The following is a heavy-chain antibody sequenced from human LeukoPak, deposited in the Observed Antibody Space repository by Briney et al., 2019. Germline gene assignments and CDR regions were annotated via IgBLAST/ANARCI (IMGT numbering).Heavy chain of an antibody. D-gene: IGHD3-9*01. CDR3: ARSDVLTGPEEYYFDY. Sequence: ASVKVSCKASGYAFTTYCINWVRQAPGQGLEWMGWIDTNTGKPAYAQGFTGRFAFSLDTSVSTAYLQISSLKAEDTAVYYCARSDVLTGPEEYYFDYWGQGTLVTVSS. CDR2: IDTNTGKP. CDR1: GYAFTTYC. V-gene: IGHV7-4-1*02. J-gene: IGHJ4*02.